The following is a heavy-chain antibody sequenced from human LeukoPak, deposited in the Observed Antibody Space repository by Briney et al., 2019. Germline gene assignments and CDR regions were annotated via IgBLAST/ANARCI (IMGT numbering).Heavy chain of an antibody. D-gene: IGHD1-1*01. J-gene: IGHJ5*02. Sequence: SETLSLTCAVSGGSISSSNWWSWVRQPPGKGLEWIGEIYHSGNTNYNPSLQSRVTMSVDKSKNQFSLKLSSVTAADTAVYYCARGGSTGTNLNWVDPWGQGTLVTVSS. CDR1: GGSISSSNW. V-gene: IGHV4-4*02. CDR3: ARGGSTGTNLNWVDP. CDR2: IYHSGNT.